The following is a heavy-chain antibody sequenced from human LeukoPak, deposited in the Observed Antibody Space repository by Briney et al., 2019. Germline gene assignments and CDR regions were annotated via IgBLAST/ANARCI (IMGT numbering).Heavy chain of an antibody. CDR3: ARGPPFGETEMYFDY. J-gene: IGHJ4*02. CDR2: ISWNSGSI. CDR1: GFTFDDYA. Sequence: GRSLRLSCAASGFTFDDYAMHWVRQAPGKGLEWVSGISWNSGSIGYADSVKGRFTISRDNAKNSLYLQMNSLRAEDTALYYCARGPPFGETEMYFDYWGQGTLVTFSS. D-gene: IGHD3-10*01. V-gene: IGHV3-9*01.